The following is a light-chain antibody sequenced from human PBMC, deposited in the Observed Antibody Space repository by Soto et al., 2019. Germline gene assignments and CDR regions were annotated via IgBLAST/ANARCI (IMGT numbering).Light chain of an antibody. V-gene: IGKV2-24*01. CDR3: VQFTHFPRT. CDR2: QVS. J-gene: IGKJ1*01. Sequence: DTVLTQTALSSPVTLGQPASISCRSSQSLVHSYGNTYLSWLQQRPGQPPRLLICQVSNRFSGVPDRFSGSGAGTDFTLKISRVEADDVGVYFCVQFTHFPRTFGQGTKVEI. CDR1: QSLVHSYGNTY.